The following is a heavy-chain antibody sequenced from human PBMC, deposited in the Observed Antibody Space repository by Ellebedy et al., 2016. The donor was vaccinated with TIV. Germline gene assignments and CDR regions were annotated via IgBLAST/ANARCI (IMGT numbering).Heavy chain of an antibody. CDR1: GGSFSGYY. CDR2: INHSGST. J-gene: IGHJ4*02. CDR3: VRHVSSWETLPFDY. D-gene: IGHD1-26*01. Sequence: SETLSLTCAVYGGSFSGYYWSWIRQPPGKGLEWIGEINHSGSTNYNPSLKSRVTISVDRSKNQFSLKLSSVTAADTAVYYCVRHVSSWETLPFDYWGQGILVTVSS. V-gene: IGHV4-34*01.